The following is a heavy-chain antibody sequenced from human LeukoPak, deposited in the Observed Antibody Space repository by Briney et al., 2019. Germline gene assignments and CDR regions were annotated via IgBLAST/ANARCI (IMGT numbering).Heavy chain of an antibody. J-gene: IGHJ4*02. CDR2: IYYSGST. CDR1: GGSISSYY. Sequence: TSETLSLTCTVSGGSISSYYWSWIRQPPGKGLEWIGYIYYSGSTNYNPSLKSRVTISVDTSKNQFSLKLSSVTAADTAVYYCARWGGSSSPTLDYWGQGTLVTVSS. V-gene: IGHV4-59*12. D-gene: IGHD6-13*01. CDR3: ARWGGSSSPTLDY.